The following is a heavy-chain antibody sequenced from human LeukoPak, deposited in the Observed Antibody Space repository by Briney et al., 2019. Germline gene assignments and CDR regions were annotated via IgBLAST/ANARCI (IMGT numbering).Heavy chain of an antibody. CDR1: GDSMNKYY. D-gene: IGHD6-19*01. CDR3: ASGPIAVAPDS. V-gene: IGHV4-59*01. Sequence: PSETLSLTCSVSGDSMNKYYWRWIRQAPGKGLEWIGYSYYTGSTNYNPSLKSRVTISVDTSKNQFSLKLKSVTAADTAVYHCASGPIAVAPDSWGQGTLVTVSS. CDR2: SYYTGST. J-gene: IGHJ4*02.